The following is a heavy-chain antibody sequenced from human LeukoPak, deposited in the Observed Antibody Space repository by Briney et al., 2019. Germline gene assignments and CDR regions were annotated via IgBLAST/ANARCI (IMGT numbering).Heavy chain of an antibody. D-gene: IGHD3-22*01. CDR1: GFTFSDYY. V-gene: IGHV3-11*01. CDR3: ARSYDSSGYYPGYFDY. Sequence: GGSLRLSCAASGFTFSDYYMSWIRQAPGNGLEWVSYISSSGSTIYYADSVKGRFTISRDNAKNSLYLQMNSLRAEDTAVYYCARSYDSSGYYPGYFDYWGQGTLVTVSS. CDR2: ISSSGSTI. J-gene: IGHJ4*02.